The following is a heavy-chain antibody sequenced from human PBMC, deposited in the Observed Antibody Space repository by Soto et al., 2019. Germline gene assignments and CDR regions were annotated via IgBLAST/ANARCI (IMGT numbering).Heavy chain of an antibody. V-gene: IGHV1-69*13. Sequence: SVKVSCKASGYTFTNYGISWVRQAPGQGLEWMGGIIPIFGTANYAQKFQGRVTITADESTSTAYMELSSLRSEDTAVYYCARAVLRFLEWFPGYWGQGTLVTVSS. D-gene: IGHD3-3*01. CDR2: IIPIFGTA. CDR3: ARAVLRFLEWFPGY. CDR1: GYTFTNYG. J-gene: IGHJ4*02.